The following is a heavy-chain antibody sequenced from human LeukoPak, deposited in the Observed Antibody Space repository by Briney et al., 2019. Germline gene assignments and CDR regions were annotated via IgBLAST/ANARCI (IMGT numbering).Heavy chain of an antibody. Sequence: GGSLRLSCAASGFTFDDYTMHWVRQAPGKGLEWVSLISWDGGSTYYADSVKGRFTISRDNSKNSLYLQMNSLRTEDTALYYCAKDIAGGDCSSTSCYSLGEAFDIWGQGTMVTVSS. D-gene: IGHD2-2*02. J-gene: IGHJ3*02. CDR3: AKDIAGGDCSSTSCYSLGEAFDI. V-gene: IGHV3-43*01. CDR1: GFTFDDYT. CDR2: ISWDGGST.